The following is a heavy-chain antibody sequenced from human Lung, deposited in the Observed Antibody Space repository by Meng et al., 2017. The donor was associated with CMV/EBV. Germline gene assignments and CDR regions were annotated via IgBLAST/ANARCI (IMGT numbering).Heavy chain of an antibody. CDR3: ARDLNYYDSSGNYYVGWLDP. CDR1: GDNVSSNSAA. CDR2: TYYRSKWYN. Sequence: SCAISGDNVSSNSAAWNWIRQSPSRGLEWLGRTYYRSKWYNDFAPSVKSRITFNPDTSKNQLSLHLTSVTPEDTAVYYCARDLNYYDSSGNYYVGWLDPWXQGTXVTVSS. J-gene: IGHJ5*02. D-gene: IGHD3-22*01. V-gene: IGHV6-1*01.